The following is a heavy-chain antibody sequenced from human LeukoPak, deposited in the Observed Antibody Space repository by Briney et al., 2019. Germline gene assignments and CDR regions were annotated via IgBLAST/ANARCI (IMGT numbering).Heavy chain of an antibody. CDR2: IVPRSADT. CDR3: AVSIRAASIPAFDY. CDR1: GYSFTAHH. D-gene: IGHD3-10*01. J-gene: IGHJ4*02. Sequence: GASVKVSCKPSGYSFTAHHIHWMRQAPGQGLEWVGWIVPRSADTNYAQRFQGRVTMTRDTSISTVYMELSGLTSDDTAVYYCAVSIRAASIPAFDYWGQGAPVTVSS. V-gene: IGHV1-2*02.